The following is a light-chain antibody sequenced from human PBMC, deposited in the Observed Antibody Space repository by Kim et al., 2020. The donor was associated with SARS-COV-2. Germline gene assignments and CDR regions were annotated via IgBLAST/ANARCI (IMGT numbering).Light chain of an antibody. V-gene: IGKV1-33*01. Sequence: DIQMTQSPSSLSASVGDRVTITCQASQDVREYVNWYQQKPGKDPNLLIYDASKLETGVPTRFSGSGAGTDFSLTISSLQPEDIATYHCEQYHRRHSVGGGTKREI. CDR3: EQYHRRHS. CDR2: DAS. J-gene: IGKJ4*01. CDR1: QDVREY.